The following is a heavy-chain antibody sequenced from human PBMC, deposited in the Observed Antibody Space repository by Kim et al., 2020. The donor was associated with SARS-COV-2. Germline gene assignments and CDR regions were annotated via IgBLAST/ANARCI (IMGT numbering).Heavy chain of an antibody. D-gene: IGHD2-15*01. CDR3: ARDVADCSGGSCYLFDY. Sequence: VKGRFTISRDNSKNTLYLQMNSLRAEDTAVYYCARDVADCSGGSCYLFDYWGQGTLVTVSS. J-gene: IGHJ4*02. V-gene: IGHV3-30*07.